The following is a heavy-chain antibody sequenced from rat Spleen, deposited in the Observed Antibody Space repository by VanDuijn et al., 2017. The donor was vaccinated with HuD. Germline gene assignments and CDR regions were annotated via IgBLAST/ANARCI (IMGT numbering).Heavy chain of an antibody. J-gene: IGHJ2*01. CDR2: ISSDGGNT. Sequence: EVQLAESGGGLVQPGRSLKLSCVASGFTLSSYWMYWTRQAPGKGLEWVSSISSDGGNTFYPDSVKGRFTISRDNAKSTLYLQMDRLRSEDTATNDWTRGGEPRSWGQGVMVTVSS. D-gene: IGHD4-3*01. V-gene: IGHV5-58*01. CDR3: TRGGEPRS. CDR1: GFTLSSYW.